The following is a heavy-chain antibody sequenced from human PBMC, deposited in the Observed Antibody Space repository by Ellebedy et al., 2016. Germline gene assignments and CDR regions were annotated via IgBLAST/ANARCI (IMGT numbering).Heavy chain of an antibody. Sequence: SETLSLXXAVYGGSFSGYYWSWTRQPPGKGLEWIGEINHSGSTNYNPSLKSRVTISVDTSKNQFSLKLSSVTAADTAVYYCARGASYYDFWSGLHPIPYWGQGTLVTVSS. CDR1: GGSFSGYY. J-gene: IGHJ4*02. D-gene: IGHD3-3*01. CDR2: INHSGST. V-gene: IGHV4-34*01. CDR3: ARGASYYDFWSGLHPIPY.